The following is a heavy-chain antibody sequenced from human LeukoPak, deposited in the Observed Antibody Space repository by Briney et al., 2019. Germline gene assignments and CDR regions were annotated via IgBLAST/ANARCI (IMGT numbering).Heavy chain of an antibody. Sequence: GESLKISCQGSGYSFTSYWISWVRQMPGTGLEWMGIIYPGDSDTRYSPSFRGQVTISADKSISTAYVQWNSLDASDTAIYYCARAGVDNRCFDHWGQGSLVTVSS. D-gene: IGHD1-14*01. V-gene: IGHV5-51*01. CDR3: ARAGVDNRCFDH. J-gene: IGHJ4*02. CDR2: IYPGDSDT. CDR1: GYSFTSYW.